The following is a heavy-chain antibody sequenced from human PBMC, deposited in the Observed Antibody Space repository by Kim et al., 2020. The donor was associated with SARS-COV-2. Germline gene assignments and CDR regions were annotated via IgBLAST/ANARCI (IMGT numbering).Heavy chain of an antibody. CDR3: AKDLRVMVTRGVLGY. J-gene: IGHJ4*02. V-gene: IGHV3-23*01. Sequence: DAGKGRLTISRDIAKNTLYLQMNSLRAEETAVYYCAKDLRVMVTRGVLGYWGQGTLVTVSS. D-gene: IGHD3-16*01.